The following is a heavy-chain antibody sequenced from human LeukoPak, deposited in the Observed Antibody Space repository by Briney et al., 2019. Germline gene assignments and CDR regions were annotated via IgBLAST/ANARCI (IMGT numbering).Heavy chain of an antibody. CDR3: AKEGPKRSGYFDY. D-gene: IGHD2-15*01. J-gene: IGHJ4*02. Sequence: GGSLRLSCAASGFAFSSYALHWVRQAPGKGLEWVAVISHDGSDQYYADSVKGRFTITRDNSKNTLYLQMNSLRPEDTAVYYCAKEGPKRSGYFDYWGQGTLVPVSS. CDR1: GFAFSSYA. V-gene: IGHV3-30-3*01. CDR2: ISHDGSDQ.